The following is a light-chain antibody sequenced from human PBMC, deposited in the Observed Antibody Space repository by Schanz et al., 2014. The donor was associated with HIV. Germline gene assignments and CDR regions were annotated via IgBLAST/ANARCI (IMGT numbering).Light chain of an antibody. Sequence: EIVLTQSPGTLTLSPGERATLSCRASQSVSSTYLYWYQQKPGQAPRLLIFGVSSRAMGISDRFSGGGTGTDFTLTISRLEPEDSAVYYCQQHGTSPWTFGQGTKV. CDR2: GVS. CDR3: QQHGTSPWT. J-gene: IGKJ1*01. V-gene: IGKV3-20*01. CDR1: QSVSSTY.